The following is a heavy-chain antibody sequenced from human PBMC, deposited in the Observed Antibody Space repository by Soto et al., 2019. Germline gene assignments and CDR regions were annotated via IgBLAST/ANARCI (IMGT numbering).Heavy chain of an antibody. CDR1: GVSITSGAYY. V-gene: IGHV4-31*03. Sequence: SETLSLTCTLSGVSITSGAYYWTWVRQHPGKGLEWIGYIYYNGNTYFSPSLKSRLTISIDTSKNQFSLKLSSVTAADTAMDCCARARLSAVHPFDFWGQGTMGTVSS. J-gene: IGHJ3*01. CDR3: ARARLSAVHPFDF. CDR2: IYYNGNT. D-gene: IGHD1-1*01.